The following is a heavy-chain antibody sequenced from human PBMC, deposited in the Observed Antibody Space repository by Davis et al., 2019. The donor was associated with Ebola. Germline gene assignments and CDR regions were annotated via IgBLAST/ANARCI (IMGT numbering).Heavy chain of an antibody. CDR3: TRGENDGSGNYVGDY. Sequence: AASVKVSCKASFTSYYVHWVRQAPGQGLEWVGIINPGDGSTNYAQKFQGRVTMTRDTAANTIYMELNSLRFEDTAVYYCTRGENDGSGNYVGDYWGQGTLVTVSS. V-gene: IGHV1-46*01. J-gene: IGHJ4*02. CDR2: INPGDGST. D-gene: IGHD3-10*01. CDR1: FTSYY.